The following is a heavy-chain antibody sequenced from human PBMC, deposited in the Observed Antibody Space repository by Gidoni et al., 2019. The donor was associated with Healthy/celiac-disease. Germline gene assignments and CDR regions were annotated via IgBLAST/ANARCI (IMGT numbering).Heavy chain of an antibody. CDR3: ARLYYDFWSGYSHYGMDV. Sequence: PGQGLEWMGWINTNTGNPTYAQGFTGRFGFSLDTSVSTAYLQISSLKAEDTAVYYCARLYYDFWSGYSHYGMDVWGQGTTVTVSS. V-gene: IGHV7-4-1*02. D-gene: IGHD3-3*01. J-gene: IGHJ6*02. CDR2: INTNTGNP.